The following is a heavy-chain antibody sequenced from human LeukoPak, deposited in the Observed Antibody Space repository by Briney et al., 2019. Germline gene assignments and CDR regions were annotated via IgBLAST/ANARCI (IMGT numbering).Heavy chain of an antibody. J-gene: IGHJ6*02. Sequence: GGSLRLSCAASGFTFSSSAMSWVRQAPGKGLEWVSAISNNGGYTYYADSVQGRFTISRDNAKNSLYLQMNSLRAEDTAVYYCARDWGLEYYYYGMDVWGQGTTVTVSS. CDR2: ISNNGGYT. V-gene: IGHV3-23*01. CDR3: ARDWGLEYYYYGMDV. CDR1: GFTFSSSA. D-gene: IGHD3/OR15-3a*01.